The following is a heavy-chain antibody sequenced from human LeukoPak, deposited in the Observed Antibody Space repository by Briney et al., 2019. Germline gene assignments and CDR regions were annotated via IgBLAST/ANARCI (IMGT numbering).Heavy chain of an antibody. Sequence: SETLSLTCAVYGGSFSGYYWSWIRQPPGKGLEWIGEINHSGSTNYNPSLKSRVTISVDTPKNQFSLKLSSVTAADTAVYYCARVYEVVSAIDYWGQGTLVTVSS. CDR2: INHSGST. CDR1: GGSFSGYY. J-gene: IGHJ4*02. D-gene: IGHD2-15*01. CDR3: ARVYEVVSAIDY. V-gene: IGHV4-34*01.